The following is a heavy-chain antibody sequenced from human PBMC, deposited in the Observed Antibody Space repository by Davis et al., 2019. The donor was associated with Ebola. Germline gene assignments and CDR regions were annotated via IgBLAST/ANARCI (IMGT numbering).Heavy chain of an antibody. CDR2: TSYRSKWFV. CDR1: GDSVSSNTAA. J-gene: IGHJ4*02. CDR3: ARDPPYDQGYDF. Sequence: QTLSPTCAISGDSVSSNTAAWNWIRQSPSRGLEWLGRTSYRSKWFVDYAVSVKSRITINPDTSKNQFSLQLTSVTPEDTAVYYCARDPPYDQGYDFWGQGTLVTVSS. D-gene: IGHD3-16*01. V-gene: IGHV6-1*01.